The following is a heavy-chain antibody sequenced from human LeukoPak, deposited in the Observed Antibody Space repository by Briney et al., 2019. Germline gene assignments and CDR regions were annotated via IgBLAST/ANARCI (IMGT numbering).Heavy chain of an antibody. Sequence: SETLSLTCTVSGYSISSGYYWGWIRQPPGKGLEWIGSIYHSGSTYYNPSLKSRVTISVDTSKNQFSLKLSSVPAADTAVYYCARLAQSYYYYMDVWGKGTTVTVSS. V-gene: IGHV4-38-2*02. CDR2: IYHSGST. D-gene: IGHD2-15*01. CDR1: GYSISSGYY. J-gene: IGHJ6*03. CDR3: ARLAQSYYYYMDV.